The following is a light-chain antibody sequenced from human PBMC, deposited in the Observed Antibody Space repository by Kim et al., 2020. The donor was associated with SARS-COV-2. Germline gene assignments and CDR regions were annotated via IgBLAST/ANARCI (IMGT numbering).Light chain of an antibody. J-gene: IGLJ2*01. V-gene: IGLV1-40*01. CDR2: GNT. CDR3: QSYDTSLSAVG. CDR1: SSNIGAGYD. Sequence: QSVLTQPPSVSGAPGQRVTISCTGSSSNIGAGYDVHWYQHLPGTAPRLLIYGNTNRPSGVPDRFSGSKSGTSASLAITGLHAEDEADYYCQSYDTSLSAVGFGGGTQLTVL.